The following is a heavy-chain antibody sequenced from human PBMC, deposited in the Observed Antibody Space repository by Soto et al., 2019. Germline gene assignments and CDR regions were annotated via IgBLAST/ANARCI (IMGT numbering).Heavy chain of an antibody. V-gene: IGHV4-31*03. Sequence: KPSETLSLTCTVSGGSISSGGYYWSWIRQHPGKGLEWIGYIYYSGSTYYNPSLKSRVTISVDTSKNQFSLKLSSVTAADTAVYYCARDHRYDFWSGSQRDYYYGMDVWGQGTTVTVSS. CDR3: ARDHRYDFWSGSQRDYYYGMDV. CDR2: IYYSGST. J-gene: IGHJ6*02. D-gene: IGHD3-3*01. CDR1: GGSISSGGYY.